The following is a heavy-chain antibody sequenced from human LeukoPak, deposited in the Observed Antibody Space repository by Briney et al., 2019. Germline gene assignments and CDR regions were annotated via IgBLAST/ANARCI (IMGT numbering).Heavy chain of an antibody. V-gene: IGHV1-2*02. CDR1: GYTFTGYY. CDR2: INPHSGGT. J-gene: IGHJ4*02. CDR3: ARASSTSCFGY. D-gene: IGHD2-2*01. Sequence: ASVKVSCKASGYTFTGYYIHWVRQAPGQGLEWMGWINPHSGGTNCAQKFQGGVTMTRDTSISTAYMELSRLRSDDTAVYYCARASSTSCFGYWGQGTLVTVSS.